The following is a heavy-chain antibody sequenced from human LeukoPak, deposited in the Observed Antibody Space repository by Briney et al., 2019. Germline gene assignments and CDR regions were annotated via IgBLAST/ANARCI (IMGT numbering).Heavy chain of an antibody. D-gene: IGHD1-26*01. CDR1: GFTFSSYS. Sequence: GGSLRLSCAASGFTFSSYSMNWVRQAPGKGLEWVSSISSSSYIYYADSVKGRFTISRDNAKNSLYLQMNSLRAEDTAVYYCASRSLVGAIDYWGQGTLVTVSS. V-gene: IGHV3-21*01. CDR2: ISSSSYI. CDR3: ASRSLVGAIDY. J-gene: IGHJ4*02.